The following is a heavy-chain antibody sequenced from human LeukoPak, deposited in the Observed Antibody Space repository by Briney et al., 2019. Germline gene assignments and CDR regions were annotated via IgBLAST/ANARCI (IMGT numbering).Heavy chain of an antibody. V-gene: IGHV4-31*03. J-gene: IGHJ3*02. CDR2: IYYSGST. D-gene: IGHD5-12*01. CDR1: GGSISSGGYY. CDR3: ARDFVDNDAFDI. Sequence: SQTLSLTCTVSGGSISSGGYYWSWIRQHPGKGLEWIGYIYYSGSTYYNPSLKSRVTISVDTSKNQFSLKLSSVTAADTAVYYCARDFVDNDAFDIWGQGTMVTVPS.